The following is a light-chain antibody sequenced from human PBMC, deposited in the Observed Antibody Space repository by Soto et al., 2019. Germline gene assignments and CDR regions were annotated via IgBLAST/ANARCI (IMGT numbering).Light chain of an antibody. CDR2: GAS. CDR3: QQLNSYPLT. J-gene: IGKJ4*01. V-gene: IGKV1-9*01. CDR1: QGISSY. Sequence: DIQLTQSPSFLSASVGDRVTITCRASQGISSYLVWYQQKPGKAPKLLIYGASTLKSGVPSRFSGSGSGTEFTLTSSSLQPEDFATYYCQQLNSYPLTFGGGTKVEIK.